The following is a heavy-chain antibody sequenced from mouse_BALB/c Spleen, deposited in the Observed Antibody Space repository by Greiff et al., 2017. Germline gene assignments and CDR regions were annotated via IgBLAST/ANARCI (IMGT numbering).Heavy chain of an antibody. CDR3: ALHYYGSSY. Sequence: QVQLQQSGAELAKPGASVKMSCKASGYTFTSYWMHWVKQRPGQGLEWIGYINPSTGYTEYNQKFKDKATLTADKSSSTAYMQLSSLTSEDSAVYYCALHYYGSSYWGQGTTLTVSS. CDR2: INPSTGYT. D-gene: IGHD1-1*01. CDR1: GYTFTSYW. V-gene: IGHV1-7*01. J-gene: IGHJ2*01.